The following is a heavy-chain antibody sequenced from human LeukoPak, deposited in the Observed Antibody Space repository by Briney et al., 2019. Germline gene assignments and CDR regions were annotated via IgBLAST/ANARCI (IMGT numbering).Heavy chain of an antibody. CDR1: GGSFRGYY. CDR2: INHSGST. Sequence: SETLSLTCAVYGGSFRGYYWSWIRQPPGKGLEWIGEINHSGSTNYNPSLKSRVTISVDTSKNQFSLKLSSVTAADTAVYYCARGRSTATDYWGQGTLVTVSS. CDR3: ARGRSTATDY. V-gene: IGHV4-34*01. D-gene: IGHD4-17*01. J-gene: IGHJ4*02.